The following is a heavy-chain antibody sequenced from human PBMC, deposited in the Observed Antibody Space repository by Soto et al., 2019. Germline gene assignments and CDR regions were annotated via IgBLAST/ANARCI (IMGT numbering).Heavy chain of an antibody. CDR2: VNPSDGGT. Sequence: QVQLVQSGAEVKKPGASVKLSCKASGFTFTTDYFHWVRQAPGQGLEWMGIVNPSDGGTSYAQKFQGRVTMTRDTSTSTGYMELSSLGSEYTGGDYCVRDVYTYVLGYWGQGTLVTVSS. CDR3: VRDVYTYVLGY. D-gene: IGHD3-10*02. CDR1: GFTFTTDY. V-gene: IGHV1-46*01. J-gene: IGHJ4*02.